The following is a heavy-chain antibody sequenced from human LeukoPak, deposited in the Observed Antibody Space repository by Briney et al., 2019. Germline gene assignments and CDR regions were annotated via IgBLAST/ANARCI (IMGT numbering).Heavy chain of an antibody. J-gene: IGHJ4*02. V-gene: IGHV3-30*03. CDR1: GFTFSSYG. CDR2: ISYDGSNK. CDR3: ARGPSAWWELLRSGSLDY. Sequence: PGGSLRLSCAASGFTFSSYGMSWVRQAPGKGLEWVAVISYDGSNKYYADSVKGRFTISRDNSKNTLYLQMNSLRAEDTAVYYCARGPSAWWELLRSGSLDYWGQGTLVTVSS. D-gene: IGHD1-26*01.